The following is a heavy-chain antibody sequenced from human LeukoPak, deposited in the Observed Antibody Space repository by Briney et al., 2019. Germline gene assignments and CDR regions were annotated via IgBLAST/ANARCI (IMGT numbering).Heavy chain of an antibody. CDR1: GCTFSSYA. Sequence: SVTLSFTASGCTFSSYAISWVRHGPGQGLERMRTIIPILGIANYAQKFQGRVTITADQSTSTAYIELCSLRSEDTAVYYCAREGDLDFSWRQGALVTVSS. CDR2: IIPILGIA. D-gene: IGHD2-21*01. V-gene: IGHV1-69*04. CDR3: AREGDLDFS. J-gene: IGHJ5*02.